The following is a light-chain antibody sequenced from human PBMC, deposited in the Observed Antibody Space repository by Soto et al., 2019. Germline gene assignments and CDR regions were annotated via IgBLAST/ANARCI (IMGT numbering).Light chain of an antibody. J-gene: IGLJ1*01. CDR1: SSDVGGYNS. CDR3: SSYTTSTSLYV. CDR2: EVS. Sequence: HSALTQSASVSGSPGQSITISCTGTSSDVGGYNSVSWYQHHPGKAPKLMIYEVSNRPSGVSNRFSGSKSGNTASLTISGLQAEDEADYYCSSYTTSTSLYVFGTGTKVTVL. V-gene: IGLV2-14*01.